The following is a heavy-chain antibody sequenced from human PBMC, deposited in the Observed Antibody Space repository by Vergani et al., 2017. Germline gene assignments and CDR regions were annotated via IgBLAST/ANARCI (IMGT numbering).Heavy chain of an antibody. D-gene: IGHD2-2*02. V-gene: IGHV1-69*01. CDR1: GGTFSSYA. CDR3: AREGVAYCSSTSCYTHWFDP. J-gene: IGHJ5*02. Sequence: QVQLVQSGAEVKKPGSSVKVSCKASGGTFSSYAISWVRQAPGQGLEWMGGIIPIFGTANYAQKFQGRVTITAAEATSTAYMELSSLRSEDTAVYYCAREGVAYCSSTSCYTHWFDPWGQGTLVTVSS. CDR2: IIPIFGTA.